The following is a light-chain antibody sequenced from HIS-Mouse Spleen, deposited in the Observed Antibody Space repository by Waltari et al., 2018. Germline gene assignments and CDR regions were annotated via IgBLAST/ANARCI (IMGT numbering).Light chain of an antibody. CDR2: RNN. CDR3: AAWDDSLSGVV. J-gene: IGLJ2*01. V-gene: IGLV1-47*01. CDR1: SSHIGSNY. Sequence: QSVLTQPPSASGTPGQRVTISCSGSSSHIGSNYVYWYQQLPGPAPKLLIYRNNQRPSGVPDRFSGSKYGTSASLAISGLRSEDEADYYCAAWDDSLSGVVFGGGTKLTVL.